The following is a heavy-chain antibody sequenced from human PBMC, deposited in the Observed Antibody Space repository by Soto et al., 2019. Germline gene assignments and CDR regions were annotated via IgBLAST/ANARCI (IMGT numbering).Heavy chain of an antibody. D-gene: IGHD3-3*01. V-gene: IGHV4-34*01. Sequence: QVQLQQWGAGLLKPSETLSLTCAVYGGSFSGYYWSWIRQPPGKGLEWIGEINHSGSTNYNPSLKSRVTISVDTSKNQFSLKLSSVTAADTAVYYCARGHLITKNFDYWGQGTLVTVSS. CDR2: INHSGST. CDR1: GGSFSGYY. CDR3: ARGHLITKNFDY. J-gene: IGHJ4*02.